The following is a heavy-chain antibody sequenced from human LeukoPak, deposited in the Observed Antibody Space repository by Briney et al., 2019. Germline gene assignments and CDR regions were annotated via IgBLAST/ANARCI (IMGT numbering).Heavy chain of an antibody. Sequence: PSETLSLTCTGSGGSISSYYWSWIRQPPGKGLEWIGYIYYSGSTNYNPSLKSRVTISVDTSKSQFSLKLSSVTAADTAVYYCARATYSSGWDYWGQGTLVTVSS. CDR3: ARATYSSGWDY. CDR2: IYYSGST. J-gene: IGHJ4*02. CDR1: GGSISSYY. D-gene: IGHD6-19*01. V-gene: IGHV4-59*01.